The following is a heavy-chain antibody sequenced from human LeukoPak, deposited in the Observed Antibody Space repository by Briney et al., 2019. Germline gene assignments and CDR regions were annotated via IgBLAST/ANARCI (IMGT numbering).Heavy chain of an antibody. D-gene: IGHD2-2*01. J-gene: IGHJ4*02. CDR2: INSNTGGT. V-gene: IGHV1-2*02. CDR1: GYTLTAYY. CDR3: ARDPNYCSSTSCYPYFDY. Sequence: ASVKVSCKASGYTLTAYYMHWVRQAPGQGLEWMGWINSNTGGTNYAQKLQGRVTMTTDTSTSTAYMELRSLRSDDTAVYYCARDPNYCSSTSCYPYFDYWGQGTLVTVSS.